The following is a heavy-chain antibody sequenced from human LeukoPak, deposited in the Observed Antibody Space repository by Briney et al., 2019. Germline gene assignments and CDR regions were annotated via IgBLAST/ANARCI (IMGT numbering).Heavy chain of an antibody. CDR1: GYAFTGYY. J-gene: IGHJ3*01. CDR2: MHPNSGGT. V-gene: IGHV1-2*02. Sequence: GASVKVSCKASGYAFTGYYLHWVRQAPGQGLEWLGWMHPNSGGTMYAQKFQGRITMTRDTSINTACMDLSRLRSDDTAVYYCASFYRTFDVWGQGTMVTVSS. D-gene: IGHD2/OR15-2a*01. CDR3: ASFYRTFDV.